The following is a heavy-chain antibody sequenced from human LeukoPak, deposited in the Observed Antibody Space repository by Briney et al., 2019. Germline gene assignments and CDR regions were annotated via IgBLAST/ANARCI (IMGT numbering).Heavy chain of an antibody. V-gene: IGHV3-30*18. CDR1: GFTFSSYG. J-gene: IGHJ4*02. CDR3: AKDRSSSWYYFDY. D-gene: IGHD3-10*01. CDR2: ISYDGSNK. Sequence: GGSLRLSCAASGFTFSSYGMHWIRQAPGKGLEWVAVISYDGSNKYYADSVKGRFTISRDNSKNTLYLQMNGLRAEDTAVYYCAKDRSSSWYYFDYWGQGTLVTVSS.